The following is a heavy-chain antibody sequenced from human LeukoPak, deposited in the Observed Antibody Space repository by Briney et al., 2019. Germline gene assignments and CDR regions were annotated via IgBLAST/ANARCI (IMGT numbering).Heavy chain of an antibody. CDR1: GYTFTGYY. J-gene: IGHJ4*02. Sequence: ASVKVSCKASGYTFTGYYTHWVRQAPGQGLEWMGRINPNSGGTNYAQKFQGRVTMTKDTSISTAYMELSRLRSDDTAVYYCARDQDPLHYGILTGYYSEGGIYDYWGQGTLVTVSS. V-gene: IGHV1-2*06. CDR2: INPNSGGT. D-gene: IGHD3-9*01. CDR3: ARDQDPLHYGILTGYYSEGGIYDY.